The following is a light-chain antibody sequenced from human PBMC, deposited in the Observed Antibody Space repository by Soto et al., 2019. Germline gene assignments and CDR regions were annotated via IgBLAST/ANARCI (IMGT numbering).Light chain of an antibody. CDR3: QQANSFPLT. J-gene: IGKJ4*01. CDR1: QGISGY. V-gene: IGKV1-12*01. Sequence: DIQLTQSPSSVSASVGVRVTITCRASQGISGYLAWYQQKPGKVPKLLIYAASSLQSGVPLRFSGSGSGTDFPLTISSLQAEDSETYYCQQANSFPLTFGGGTKVDIK. CDR2: AAS.